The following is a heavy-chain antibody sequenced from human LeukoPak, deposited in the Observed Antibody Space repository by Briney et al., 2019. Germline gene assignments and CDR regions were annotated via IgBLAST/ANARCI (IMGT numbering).Heavy chain of an antibody. D-gene: IGHD2-8*01. CDR1: GYTFSNYD. J-gene: IGHJ6*02. CDR2: MNPNSGNT. Sequence: ASEKVSCKASGYTFSNYDINWVRQATGQGLEWMGWMNPNSGNTGYAQKLQGRVTMSRDTSITTAYMELSSLTFEDTAVYYCARVPSYNGAEGFYYYGLDVWGHGTTVIVSS. CDR3: ARVPSYNGAEGFYYYGLDV. V-gene: IGHV1-8*01.